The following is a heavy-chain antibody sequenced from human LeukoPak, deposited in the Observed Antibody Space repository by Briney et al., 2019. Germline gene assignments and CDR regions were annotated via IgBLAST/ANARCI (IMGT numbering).Heavy chain of an antibody. Sequence: SQTLSLTCTVSGGSISSGDYYWSWIRQHPGKGLEWIGYIHYTGSTRYNPSLKSRLSMSVDTSENHFSLKLSSVTAADTAVYYCARDYGPYCTSTSCGIDYWGQGTPVTVSS. CDR2: IHYTGST. CDR1: GGSISSGDYY. CDR3: ARDYGPYCTSTSCGIDY. D-gene: IGHD2-2*01. V-gene: IGHV4-31*03. J-gene: IGHJ4*02.